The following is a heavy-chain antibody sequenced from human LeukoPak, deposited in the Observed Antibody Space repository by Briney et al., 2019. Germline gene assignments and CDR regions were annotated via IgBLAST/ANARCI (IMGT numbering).Heavy chain of an antibody. D-gene: IGHD3-10*01. CDR1: GFTVSSFY. CDR3: ARLVRGVIIGMNWFDP. V-gene: IGHV3-53*01. CDR2: ISNDGGT. J-gene: IGHJ5*02. Sequence: GGSLRLSCAASGFTVSSFYMSWVRQAPGKGLESVSVISNDGGTYYADSVKGRFTISRDNSKNTVYLQMNSLRAEDTAVYYCARLVRGVIIGMNWFDPWGQGTLVTVSS.